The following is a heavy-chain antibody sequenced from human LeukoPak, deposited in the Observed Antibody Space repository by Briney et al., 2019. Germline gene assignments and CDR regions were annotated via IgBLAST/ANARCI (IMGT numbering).Heavy chain of an antibody. V-gene: IGHV1-2*02. CDR2: INPNSGGT. CDR3: ARVSSVRWLVNAYYFDY. D-gene: IGHD6-19*01. Sequence: ASVKVSCKASGYTFTGYHMHWVRQAPGQGLEWMGWINPNSGGTNYAQKFQGRVTMTRDTSISTAYMELSRLRSDDTAVYYCARVSSVRWLVNAYYFDYWGQGTLVTVSS. CDR1: GYTFTGYH. J-gene: IGHJ4*02.